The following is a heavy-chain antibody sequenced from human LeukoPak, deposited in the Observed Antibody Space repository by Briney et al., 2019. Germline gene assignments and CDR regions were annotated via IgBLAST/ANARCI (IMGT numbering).Heavy chain of an antibody. D-gene: IGHD3-3*01. CDR1: GGTFSSYA. CDR2: IIPILGIA. J-gene: IGHJ4*02. CDR3: ATIPDFWSGSLAA. V-gene: IGHV1-69*04. Sequence: PQASVKVSCKASGGTFSSYAISWVRQAPGQGLEWMGRIIPILGIANYAQKFQGRVTITADKSTSTAYMELSSLRAEDTAVYYCATIPDFWSGSLAAWGQGTLVTVSS.